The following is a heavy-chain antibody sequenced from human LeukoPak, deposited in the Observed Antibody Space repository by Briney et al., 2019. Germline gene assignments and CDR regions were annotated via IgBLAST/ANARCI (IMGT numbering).Heavy chain of an antibody. CDR1: GFTFRSYD. D-gene: IGHD1-26*01. CDR3: ARQNTPHGNFDY. J-gene: IGHJ4*02. Sequence: PWGSLRLSCAASGFTFRSYDMHWVRQATGKGLEWVSAIGVAANTFYSGSVKGRFTISRENAKNSLYLLMSSLRVEDTAVYYCARQNTPHGNFDYWGQGTLVTVSS. CDR2: IGVAANT. V-gene: IGHV3-13*01.